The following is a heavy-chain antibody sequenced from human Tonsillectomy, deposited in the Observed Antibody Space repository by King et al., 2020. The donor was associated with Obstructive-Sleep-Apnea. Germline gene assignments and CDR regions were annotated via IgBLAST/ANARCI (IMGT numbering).Heavy chain of an antibody. Sequence: VQLPQWGAGLLKPSETLSVTCALYGGSFSGYYWSWIRQPPGKGLEWIGEINHSGSTNYNPSLKSRVTISLDTSKNQFSLKLSSVTAADTAVYYCARLAYYYYGMDVWGQGTTVTVSS. D-gene: IGHD3-3*02. J-gene: IGHJ6*02. CDR2: INHSGST. CDR1: GGSFSGYY. CDR3: ARLAYYYYGMDV. V-gene: IGHV4-34*01.